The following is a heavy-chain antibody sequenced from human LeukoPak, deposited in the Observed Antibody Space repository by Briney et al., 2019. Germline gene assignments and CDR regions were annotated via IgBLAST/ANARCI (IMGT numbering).Heavy chain of an antibody. D-gene: IGHD5/OR15-5a*01. CDR3: ARVSGLRNWYFDL. CDR2: IYYSGST. CDR1: GGSISSGGYY. J-gene: IGHJ2*01. V-gene: IGHV4-31*03. Sequence: PSQTLSLTCTVSGGSISSGGYYWSWIRQHPGKGLEWIGYIYYSGSTYYNPSLKSRVTISVDTSKNQCSLKLSSVTAADTAVYYCARVSGLRNWYFDLWGRGTLVTVSS.